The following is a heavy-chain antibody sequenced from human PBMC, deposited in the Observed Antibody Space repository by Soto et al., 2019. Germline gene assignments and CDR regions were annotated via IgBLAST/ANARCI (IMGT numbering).Heavy chain of an antibody. CDR3: ARDRCSGGSCSDDAFDI. V-gene: IGHV1-18*01. CDR1: GYTFTSYG. D-gene: IGHD2-15*01. J-gene: IGHJ3*02. CDR2: ISAYNGNT. Sequence: QVQLVQSGAEVKKPGASVKVSCKASGYTFTSYGISWVRQAPGQGLEWMGWISAYNGNTNYAQKLQGRVTMTTDTPTSTAYMELRSLRSDDTAVYYCARDRCSGGSCSDDAFDIWGQGTMVTVSS.